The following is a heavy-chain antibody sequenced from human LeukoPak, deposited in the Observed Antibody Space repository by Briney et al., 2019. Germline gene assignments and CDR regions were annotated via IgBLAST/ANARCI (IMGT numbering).Heavy chain of an antibody. J-gene: IGHJ4*02. D-gene: IGHD3-10*01. CDR3: AREYYYGSGSYYY. V-gene: IGHV3-21*01. Sequence: PGGSLRLSCAASGFTFSSYSVYWVRPAPGEGLEWVSSISSSSSYINYADSVKGRFTISRDNAKNSLYLQMNSLRAEDTAVYYCAREYYYGSGSYYYWGQGTLVTVSS. CDR2: ISSSSSYI. CDR1: GFTFSSYS.